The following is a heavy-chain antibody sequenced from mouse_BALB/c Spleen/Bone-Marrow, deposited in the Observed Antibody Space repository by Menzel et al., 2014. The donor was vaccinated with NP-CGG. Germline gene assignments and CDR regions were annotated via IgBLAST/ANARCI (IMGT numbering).Heavy chain of an antibody. CDR3: AREGGRYDFDY. V-gene: IGHV1S56*01. Sequence: VQLQQSGPELVKPGASVRISCKASGYTFTSYYIHWVKQRPGQGLEWIGWIYPGNANTKYNEKFKGKATLTADKSSSTAYMQLSSLTSEDSAVYFCAREGGRYDFDYWGQGTTLTVSS. CDR2: IYPGNANT. CDR1: GYTFTSYY. J-gene: IGHJ2*01. D-gene: IGHD2-14*01.